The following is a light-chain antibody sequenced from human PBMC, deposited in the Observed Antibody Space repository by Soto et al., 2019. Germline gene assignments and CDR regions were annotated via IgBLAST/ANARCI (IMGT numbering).Light chain of an antibody. CDR3: QTWGAGFRV. J-gene: IGLJ3*02. CDR1: SGHSSYA. V-gene: IGLV4-69*01. CDR2: VNMDGSH. Sequence: QSVLTQSPSASASLGASVKLTCTLSSGHSSYAITWLQQQPEKGTRYLMKVNMDGSHSKGDGIPDRFSGSSSGTERYLTISSLQSEDEAHSYCQTWGAGFRVFGGGTKLTVL.